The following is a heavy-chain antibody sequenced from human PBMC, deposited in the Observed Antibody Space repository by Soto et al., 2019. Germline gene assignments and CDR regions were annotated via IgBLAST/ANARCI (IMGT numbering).Heavy chain of an antibody. CDR3: AKSPHHFGVVTIADY. D-gene: IGHD3-3*01. CDR1: GFTFSSYG. Sequence: QVQLVESGGGVVQPGRSLRLSCAASGFTFSSYGMHWVRQAPGKGLEWVAVISYDGSNKYYADSVKGRFTISRDNSKNTLYLQMNSLRAEDTAVYYWAKSPHHFGVVTIADYWGQGTLVTVSS. V-gene: IGHV3-30*18. J-gene: IGHJ4*02. CDR2: ISYDGSNK.